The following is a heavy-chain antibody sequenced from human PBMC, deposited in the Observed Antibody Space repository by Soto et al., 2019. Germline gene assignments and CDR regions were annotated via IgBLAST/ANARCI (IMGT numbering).Heavy chain of an antibody. CDR3: ANDISDDSSFGVMDV. D-gene: IGHD3-16*01. Sequence: PGGSLRLSCAASGFTFDDYAMHWFRQAPGKGLEWVSGISWNSGSIGYADSVKGRFTISRDNAKNSLYLQMNSLRAEDTALYYCANDISDDSSFGVMDVWAKGTTVPVSS. V-gene: IGHV3-9*01. J-gene: IGHJ6*04. CDR1: GFTFDDYA. CDR2: ISWNSGSI.